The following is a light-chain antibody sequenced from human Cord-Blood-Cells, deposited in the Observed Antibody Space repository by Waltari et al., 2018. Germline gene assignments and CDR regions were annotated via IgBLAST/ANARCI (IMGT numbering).Light chain of an antibody. Sequence: QSALTQPASVSGSPGQSLTIFCTGPSSDAGGSNYVSWYQQHPGKAPKLMIYDVSNPPAGVSNRFSCSKSGNTASLTISGLQAKDEADYYCSSYTSSSTLVFGGGTKLTVL. CDR1: SSDAGGSNY. CDR3: SSYTSSSTLV. V-gene: IGLV2-14*01. CDR2: DVS. J-gene: IGLJ3*02.